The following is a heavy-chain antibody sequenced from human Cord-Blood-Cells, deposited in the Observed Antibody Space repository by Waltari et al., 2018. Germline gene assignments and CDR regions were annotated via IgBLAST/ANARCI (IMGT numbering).Heavy chain of an antibody. CDR3: ARRHWEYSSSWYFDY. V-gene: IGHV5-51*01. J-gene: IGHJ4*02. D-gene: IGHD6-13*01. CDR2: IYPGDSDT. CDR1: GYSFPSYW. Sequence: EVQLVQSGAEEKKPGESLKISCKGSGYSFPSYWIGWVRQMPGKGLEWMGIIYPGDSDTRYSPSFQGQVTISADKSISTAYLQWSSLKASDTAMYYCARRHWEYSSSWYFDYWGQGTLVTVSS.